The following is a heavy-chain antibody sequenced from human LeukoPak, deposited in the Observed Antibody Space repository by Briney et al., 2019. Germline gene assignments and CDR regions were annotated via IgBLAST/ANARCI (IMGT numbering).Heavy chain of an antibody. D-gene: IGHD6-19*01. CDR1: SESSGGDD. J-gene: IGHJ4*02. Sequence: SETLSLTCAMHSESSGGDDWTWIRQPPGKGLEWIGSIYYSGSTYYNPSLKSRVTISVDTSKNQFSLNLSSVTAADTAVYYCARAFGSSAWLDYWGQGTLVTVSS. CDR3: ARAFGSSAWLDY. CDR2: IYYSGST. V-gene: IGHV4-34*01.